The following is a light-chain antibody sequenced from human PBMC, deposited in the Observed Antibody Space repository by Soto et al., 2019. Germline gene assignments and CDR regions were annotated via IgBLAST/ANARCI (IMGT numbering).Light chain of an antibody. V-gene: IGLV1-40*01. CDR3: QSYDSSLSVVV. Sequence: QSVLTQPPSVSGAPGQRVTISCTGSSSNIGAGYDVHWYQQLPGTAPKLLIYGNSNRPSGVPDRFSGSKSVTSASLAITGLQAEDEADYYCQSYDSSLSVVVFGGGTKVTVL. J-gene: IGLJ2*01. CDR1: SSNIGAGYD. CDR2: GNS.